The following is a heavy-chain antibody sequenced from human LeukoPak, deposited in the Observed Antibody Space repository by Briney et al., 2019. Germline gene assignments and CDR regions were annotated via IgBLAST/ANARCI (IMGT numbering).Heavy chain of an antibody. CDR2: IYHSGST. CDR1: GGSISSGGYS. CDR3: ASEDTGSFDY. D-gene: IGHD2-8*02. V-gene: IGHV4-30-2*01. J-gene: IGHJ4*02. Sequence: SQTLSLNCAVSGGSISSGGYSWSWIRQPPGKGLEWIGYIYHSGSTYYNPSLKSRVTISVDRSKNQFSLKLSSVTAADTAVYYCASEDTGSFDYWGQGTLVTVSS.